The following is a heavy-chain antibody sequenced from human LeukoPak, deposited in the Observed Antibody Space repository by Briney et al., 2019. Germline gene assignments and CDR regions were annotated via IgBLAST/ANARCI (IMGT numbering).Heavy chain of an antibody. V-gene: IGHV4-39*07. CDR2: MHFSGSP. Sequence: SETLSLTCIVSGVFVSDTDYYWGWVRQPPGKTLEWIGSMHFSGSPFYSPSLESRFSMSVDTSKNQFSLHLRSVTAADTAVYYCARDEVGAKGRPFDYWGRGILVTVSS. J-gene: IGHJ4*02. CDR1: GVFVSDTDYY. D-gene: IGHD1-26*01. CDR3: ARDEVGAKGRPFDY.